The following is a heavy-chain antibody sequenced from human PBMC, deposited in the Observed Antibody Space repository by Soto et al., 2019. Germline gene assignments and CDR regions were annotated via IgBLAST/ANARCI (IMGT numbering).Heavy chain of an antibody. CDR2: IGTAGDT. CDR1: GFTFSSYD. J-gene: IGHJ3*02. CDR3: ARERAPGAFDI. Sequence: PGGSLRLSCAASGFTFSSYDMHWVRQATGKGLEWVSAIGTAGDTYYPGSVKGRFTISRENAKNSLYLQMNSLRAGDTAVYYCARERAPGAFDIWGQGTMVTVSS. V-gene: IGHV3-13*04.